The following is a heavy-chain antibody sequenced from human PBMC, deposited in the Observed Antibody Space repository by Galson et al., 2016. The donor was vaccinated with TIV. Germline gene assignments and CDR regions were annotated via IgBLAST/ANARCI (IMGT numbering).Heavy chain of an antibody. D-gene: IGHD3-10*01. CDR3: VRDYLLASPGDDFDY. Sequence: SLRLSCAASGFIFSNFWMHWVRQVPGKGLVWVARIKSDGTGTNYADSVKGRFTISRDNAKDTLYLQMNSLRADDTAVYYCVRDYLLASPGDDFDYWGQGTLVSVSS. CDR1: GFIFSNFW. CDR2: IKSDGTGT. V-gene: IGHV3-74*01. J-gene: IGHJ4*02.